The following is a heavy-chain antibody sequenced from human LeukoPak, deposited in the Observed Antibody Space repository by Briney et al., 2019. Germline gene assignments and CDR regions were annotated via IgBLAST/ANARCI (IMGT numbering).Heavy chain of an antibody. D-gene: IGHD3-10*01. CDR1: GGSISSSDHY. CDR3: ARESLDYYGSGSYYAFEM. V-gene: IGHV4-30-4*01. CDR2: IYFSGTT. Sequence: SETLSLTCTVSGGSISSSDHYWSWMRQPPGKGLEWIGYIYFSGTTYSNPSLKSRVDISIDTSKNQFSLKLSSVTAADTAVYYCARESLDYYGSGSYYAFEMWGQGTMVTVAS. J-gene: IGHJ3*02.